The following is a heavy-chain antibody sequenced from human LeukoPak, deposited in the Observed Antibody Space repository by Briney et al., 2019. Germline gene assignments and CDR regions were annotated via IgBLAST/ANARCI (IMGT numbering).Heavy chain of an antibody. D-gene: IGHD4-23*01. Sequence: PSETLTLTCTVSGGSISSYYWSWIRQPPGKGLEWIGYIYYSGSTNYNPSLESRVTISVDTSKNQFSLKLSSVTAADTAVYYCARRIRGGNSAYYFDYWGQGTLVTVSS. CDR3: ARRIRGGNSAYYFDY. V-gene: IGHV4-59*08. CDR2: IYYSGST. CDR1: GGSISSYY. J-gene: IGHJ4*02.